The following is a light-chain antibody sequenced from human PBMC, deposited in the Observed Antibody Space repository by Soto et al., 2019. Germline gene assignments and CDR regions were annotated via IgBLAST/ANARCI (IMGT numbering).Light chain of an antibody. J-gene: IGKJ1*01. CDR2: DAS. V-gene: IGKV1-5*01. Sequence: DIQMTQSPSTLSASVGDRVVITCRASQSISTWLAWYQQKPGKAPTLLISDASNLQSGVPSRFSGSGSGTEFTLSISSLQPDDFSTYYCHQYDSYPRTFGQGTKVEIK. CDR1: QSISTW. CDR3: HQYDSYPRT.